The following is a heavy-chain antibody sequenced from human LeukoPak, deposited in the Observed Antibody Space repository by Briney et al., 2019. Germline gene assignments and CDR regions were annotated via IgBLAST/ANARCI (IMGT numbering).Heavy chain of an antibody. J-gene: IGHJ4*02. V-gene: IGHV3-7*03. D-gene: IGHD3-10*01. CDR2: IKKDGTEK. Sequence: PGGSLRLSCTASGLSFSDLWLTWVRQAPGRGLEWVANIKKDGTEKNYVGSVRGRFTISRDNAQNSLYLQMNNLRAEDTAIYYCEAYGSVWGQGTLVIVSS. CDR1: GLSFSDLW. CDR3: EAYGSV.